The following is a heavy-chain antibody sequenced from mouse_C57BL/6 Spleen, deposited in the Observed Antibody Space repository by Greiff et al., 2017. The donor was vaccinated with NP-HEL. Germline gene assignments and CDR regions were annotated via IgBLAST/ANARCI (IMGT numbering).Heavy chain of an antibody. CDR2: ISDGGSYT. CDR3: ARDRRVFDY. J-gene: IGHJ2*01. Sequence: EVQGVESGGGLVKPGGSLKLSCAASGFTFSSYAMSWVRQTPEKRLEWVATISDGGSYTYYPDNVKGRFTISRDTAKNNLYLQMSHLKSEDTAMYYCARDRRVFDYWGQGTTLTVSS. CDR1: GFTFSSYA. V-gene: IGHV5-4*01.